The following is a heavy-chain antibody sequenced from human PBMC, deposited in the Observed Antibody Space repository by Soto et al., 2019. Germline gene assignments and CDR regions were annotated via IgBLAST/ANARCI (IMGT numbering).Heavy chain of an antibody. CDR1: GYPVTAYY. Sequence: QLHLVQSGAVVKKPGASVTVSCSASGYPVTAYYMHWVRQAPGRGLEWMGGINPATGAAKYTQTFPGRVTMPRDTSTGTVFMELGGPTSEATAVFYCARGGGVGVAGSAAFDMWGQGTLVTVSS. D-gene: IGHD3-3*01. J-gene: IGHJ3*02. V-gene: IGHV1-2*02. CDR2: INPATGAA. CDR3: ARGGGVGVAGSAAFDM.